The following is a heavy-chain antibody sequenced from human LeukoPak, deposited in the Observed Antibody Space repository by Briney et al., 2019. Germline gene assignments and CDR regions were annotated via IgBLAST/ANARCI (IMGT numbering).Heavy chain of an antibody. CDR3: ARVGTWELQRVFDF. CDR1: GFAFSSYW. V-gene: IGHV3-7*01. Sequence: GESLRLSCATSGFAFSSYWMTWVRQVPGKGLEWVANINREGNEKYYVDSVKGRFTISRDNAKNSVDLQMDSLRVEDTAVYYCARVGTWELQRVFDFWGQGTLVTVSS. D-gene: IGHD4-23*01. CDR2: INREGNEK. J-gene: IGHJ4*02.